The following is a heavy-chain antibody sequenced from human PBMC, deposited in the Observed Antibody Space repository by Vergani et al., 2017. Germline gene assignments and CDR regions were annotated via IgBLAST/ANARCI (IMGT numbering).Heavy chain of an antibody. Sequence: QVQLQESGPGLVKPSETLSLTFTVSGGSISSYYWSWIRQPPGKGLEWIGYIYYSGSTNYNPSLKSRVTISIDTSKNQFSLKLSAVTAADTAVYYCAGHMVAVRRGFDCWGQGTLVTVSS. V-gene: IGHV4-59*01. CDR1: GGSISSYY. J-gene: IGHJ4*02. CDR3: AGHMVAVRRGFDC. CDR2: IYYSGST. D-gene: IGHD2-21*01.